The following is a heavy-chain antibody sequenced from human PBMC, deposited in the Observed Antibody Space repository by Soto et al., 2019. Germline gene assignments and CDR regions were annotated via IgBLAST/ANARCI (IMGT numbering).Heavy chain of an antibody. Sequence: QVQLQESGPGLVKPSETLSLTCTVSGGSVSSGSYYWSWIRQPPGKGLEWIGSIYYRVSTNYNTSNERRVTISVDTSKNQFSLKQSPVTAADTAVYYCARLSRGADYWGQGTPVTVSS. V-gene: IGHV4-61*01. D-gene: IGHD3-16*02. CDR1: GGSVSSGSYY. CDR2: IYYRVST. CDR3: ARLSRGADY. J-gene: IGHJ4*02.